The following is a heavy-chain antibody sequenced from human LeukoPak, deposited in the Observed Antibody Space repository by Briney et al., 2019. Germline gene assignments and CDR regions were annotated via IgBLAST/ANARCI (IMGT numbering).Heavy chain of an antibody. J-gene: IGHJ4*02. V-gene: IGHV3-23*01. CDR1: GFTVSSNY. CDR2: ISGSGGST. D-gene: IGHD2-2*01. Sequence: PGGSLRLSCAASGFTVSSNYMSWVRQAPGKGLEWVSAISGSGGSTYYADSVKGRFTISRDNSKNTLYLQMNSLRAEDTAVYYCAKDREDIVVVPAAHFDYWGQGTLVTVSS. CDR3: AKDREDIVVVPAAHFDY.